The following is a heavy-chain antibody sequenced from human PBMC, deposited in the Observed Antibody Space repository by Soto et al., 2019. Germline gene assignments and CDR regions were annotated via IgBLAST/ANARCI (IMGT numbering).Heavy chain of an antibody. CDR2: IYYSGST. CDR1: GGSISSGGYY. Sequence: KPSETLSLTCTVSGGSISSGGYYWSWIRQHPGKGLEWIGYIYYSGSTYYNPSLKSRVTISVDTSKNQFSLKLSSVTAADTAVYYCASDQSDYYDSSGYKFDYWGQGTLVTVSS. CDR3: ASDQSDYYDSSGYKFDY. J-gene: IGHJ4*02. V-gene: IGHV4-31*03. D-gene: IGHD3-22*01.